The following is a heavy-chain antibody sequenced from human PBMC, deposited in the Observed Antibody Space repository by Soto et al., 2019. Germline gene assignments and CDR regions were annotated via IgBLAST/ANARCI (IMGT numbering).Heavy chain of an antibody. CDR2: ISSSGRTI. CDR1: GFTFSSYE. V-gene: IGHV3-48*03. D-gene: IGHD3-22*01. CDR3: ARGPTRYYDSSGQPGGDY. J-gene: IGHJ4*02. Sequence: EVQLVESGGGLVQPGGSLRLSCAASGFTFSSYEMNWVRQAPGKGLEWVSYISSSGRTIYYADSVKGRFTISRDNAKNLRDLQMNSLRAEDTAVYYCARGPTRYYDSSGQPGGDYWCQGTLVTVSS.